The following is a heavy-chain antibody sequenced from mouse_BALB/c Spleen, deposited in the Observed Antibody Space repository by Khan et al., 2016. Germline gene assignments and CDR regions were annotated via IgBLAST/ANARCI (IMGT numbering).Heavy chain of an antibody. CDR3: ARHVPQTTRATLYSMDY. J-gene: IGHJ4*01. V-gene: IGHV5-9-3*01. CDR1: GFTFSSSA. CDR2: ISSGGSYT. D-gene: IGHD3-2*01. Sequence: EVELVESGGGLVKPGGSLKLSCAASGFTFSSSAMSWVRQTPEKRLEWVATISSGGSYTYYPDSVKGRFTISRDNAKNTLYLQMSSLRSEDTAMYYCARHVPQTTRATLYSMDYWGQGSSVTVSS.